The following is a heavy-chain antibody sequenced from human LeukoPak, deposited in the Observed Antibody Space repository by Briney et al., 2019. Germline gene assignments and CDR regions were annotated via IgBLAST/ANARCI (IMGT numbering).Heavy chain of an antibody. J-gene: IGHJ4*02. V-gene: IGHV3-11*04. CDR3: ARATMGAFDY. D-gene: IGHD3-10*01. CDR1: GFTVSSNY. CDR2: ISGSGGST. Sequence: GGSLRLSCAASGFTVSSNYMSWVRQAPGKGLEWVSSISGSGGSTYYADSVKGRFTISRDNAKNSLYLQMNSLRAEDTAVYYCARATMGAFDYWGQGTLVTVSS.